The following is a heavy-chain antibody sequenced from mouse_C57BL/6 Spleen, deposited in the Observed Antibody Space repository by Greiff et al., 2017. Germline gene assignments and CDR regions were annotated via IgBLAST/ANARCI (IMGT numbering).Heavy chain of an antibody. CDR3: AREGNGYYVWFAY. Sequence: QVQLQQPGTELVKPGASVKLSCKASGFTFTSYWMHWVQQTPGQGLEWVGNINPSNGGTNYPEKFKSKATLTVDKSSNTAYMQLSRLTSEDSAVYYCAREGNGYYVWFAYWGQGTLVTVSA. V-gene: IGHV1-53*01. J-gene: IGHJ3*01. D-gene: IGHD2-3*01. CDR1: GFTFTSYW. CDR2: INPSNGGT.